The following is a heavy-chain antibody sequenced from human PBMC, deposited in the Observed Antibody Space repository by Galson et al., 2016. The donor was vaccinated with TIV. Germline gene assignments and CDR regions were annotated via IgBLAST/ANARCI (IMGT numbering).Heavy chain of an antibody. V-gene: IGHV3-21*01. CDR2: ITTTVPNT. D-gene: IGHD6-19*01. CDR1: GFTFRSYT. CDR3: VRACSGWYELDY. J-gene: IGHJ4*01. Sequence: SLRLSCAASGFTFRSYTMNWVRQAPGKGLEWVSAITTTVPNTYYADSMKGRFTIARDNAKNSLFLQMNSLRVEDTGVYYCVRACSGWYELDYWGQGTLVTVSS.